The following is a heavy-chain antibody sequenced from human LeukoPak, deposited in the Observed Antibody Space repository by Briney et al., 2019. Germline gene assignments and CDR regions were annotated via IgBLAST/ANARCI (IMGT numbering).Heavy chain of an antibody. CDR1: GGSFSGYY. CDR3: ARRYCSGGSCYSSWFDP. Sequence: SETLSLTCAVYGGSFSGYYWSWIRQPPGKGLEWIGEINHSGSTNYNPSLKSRVTISVDTSKNQFSLKLSSVTAADTAVYYCARRYCSGGSCYSSWFDPWGQGTLVTVSS. CDR2: INHSGST. V-gene: IGHV4-34*01. D-gene: IGHD2-15*01. J-gene: IGHJ5*02.